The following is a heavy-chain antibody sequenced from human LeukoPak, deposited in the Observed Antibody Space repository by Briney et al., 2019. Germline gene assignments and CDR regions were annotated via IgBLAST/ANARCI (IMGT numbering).Heavy chain of an antibody. J-gene: IGHJ4*02. CDR3: ATVVVNWNYLNY. D-gene: IGHD1-7*01. CDR2: IYASGST. Sequence: SETLSLTCTVSGYSISSGYYWGWIRQPPGKGLEWIGRIYASGSTNYNPSLKSRVTMSVDTSKNQFSLNLISVTAADTAVYYCATVVVNWNYLNYWGQGTLVTVSS. CDR1: GYSISSGYY. V-gene: IGHV4-38-2*02.